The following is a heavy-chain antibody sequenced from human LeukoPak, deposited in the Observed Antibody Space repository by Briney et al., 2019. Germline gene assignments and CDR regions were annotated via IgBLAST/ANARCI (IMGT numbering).Heavy chain of an antibody. CDR2: NYYSGST. Sequence: PSETLSLTCTVSGGSISSYYWSWIRQPPGKGLEWIGYNYYSGSTNYNPSLKSRVTISVDTSKNQFSLKLSSVTAADTAVYYCARASVFGVVTPFDYWGQGTLVTVSS. J-gene: IGHJ4*02. CDR3: ARASVFGVVTPFDY. D-gene: IGHD3-3*01. V-gene: IGHV4-59*01. CDR1: GGSISSYY.